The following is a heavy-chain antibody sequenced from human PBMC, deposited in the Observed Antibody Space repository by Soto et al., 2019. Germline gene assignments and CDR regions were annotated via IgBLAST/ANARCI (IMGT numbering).Heavy chain of an antibody. CDR3: SREWAAAGPFDY. Sequence: QVQLVQSGAEVKKPGASVKVSCKASGYTFTSYGISWVRQAPGQGLEWKGWISAYNGNTTYAQKRQGRGTMTTNTSTSTAYMELTSLRSDETAVYFCSREWAAAGPFDYWGQGTLVTVSS. CDR1: GYTFTSYG. D-gene: IGHD6-25*01. J-gene: IGHJ4*02. CDR2: ISAYNGNT. V-gene: IGHV1-18*01.